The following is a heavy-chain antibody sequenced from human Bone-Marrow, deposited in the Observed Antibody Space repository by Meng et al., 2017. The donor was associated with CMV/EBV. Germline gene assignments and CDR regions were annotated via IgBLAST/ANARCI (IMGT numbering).Heavy chain of an antibody. V-gene: IGHV1-46*01. CDR1: GYTFTSYY. CDR2: INPSGGST. CDR3: ARSTSRWLQVFDY. D-gene: IGHD5-24*01. Sequence: ASVKVSCKASGYTFTSYYMHWVRQAPGQGLEWMGIINPSGGSTSYAQKFQGRVTITTDESTSTAYMELSSLRSEDTAVYYCARSTSRWLQVFDYWGQGTLVTVSS. J-gene: IGHJ4*02.